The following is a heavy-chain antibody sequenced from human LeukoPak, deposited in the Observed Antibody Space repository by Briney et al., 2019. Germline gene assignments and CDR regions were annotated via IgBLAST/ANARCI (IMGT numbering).Heavy chain of an antibody. Sequence: IPSETLSLTCTVSGGSISSGTYYWSWIRQPPGKGLEWIGYISHSGSTYYNPSLKSRVTISVDRSKNQFSLKLSSVTAADTAVYYCARRLEVPDGIGWFDPWGQGSLVTVSS. D-gene: IGHD2-2*01. CDR2: ISHSGST. V-gene: IGHV4-30-2*01. CDR3: ARRLEVPDGIGWFDP. CDR1: GGSISSGTYY. J-gene: IGHJ5*02.